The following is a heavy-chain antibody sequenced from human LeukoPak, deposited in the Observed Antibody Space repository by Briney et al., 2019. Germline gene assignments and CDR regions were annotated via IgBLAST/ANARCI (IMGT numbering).Heavy chain of an antibody. CDR1: GFTFSSYG. D-gene: IGHD2-15*01. CDR2: ISYDGSNK. V-gene: IGHV3-30*18. J-gene: IGHJ5*02. Sequence: PGRSLRLSCAASGFTFSSYGMHWVRQAPGKGLEWVAVISYDGSNKYYADSVKGRFTISRDNSKNTLYLQMNSLRAEDTAVYYCAKDRQYCSGGCCYHWFDPWGQGTLITVSS. CDR3: AKDRQYCSGGCCYHWFDP.